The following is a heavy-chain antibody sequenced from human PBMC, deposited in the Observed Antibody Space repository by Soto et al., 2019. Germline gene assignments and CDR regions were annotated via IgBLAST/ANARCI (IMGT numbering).Heavy chain of an antibody. CDR3: ARQGAIFGAAYYSYGMYV. J-gene: IGHJ6*02. CDR2: IYPGDSDT. Sequence: GESLKITCKGSVYSFTSYWIGWVRQMPGKGLEWMGIIYPGDSDTRYSPSFQGQVTISADKSISTAYLQWSSLKASDTAMYYCARQGAIFGAAYYSYGMYVWGQGTTLTVS. V-gene: IGHV5-51*01. D-gene: IGHD3-3*01. CDR1: VYSFTSYW.